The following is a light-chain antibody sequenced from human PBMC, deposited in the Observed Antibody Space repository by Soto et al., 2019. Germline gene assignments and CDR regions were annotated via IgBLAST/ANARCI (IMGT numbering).Light chain of an antibody. Sequence: QSSLTQPPSASGSAGQSVTIACTGTKSGIGVYDFVSWYQHHPGKAPRLIIYEVVQRPSGVPDRFSGSKSGNTASLTVSGLQAADEADYFCKSYAGSNTYVFGSGTKVTVL. CDR3: KSYAGSNTYV. V-gene: IGLV2-8*01. J-gene: IGLJ1*01. CDR1: KSGIGVYDF. CDR2: EVV.